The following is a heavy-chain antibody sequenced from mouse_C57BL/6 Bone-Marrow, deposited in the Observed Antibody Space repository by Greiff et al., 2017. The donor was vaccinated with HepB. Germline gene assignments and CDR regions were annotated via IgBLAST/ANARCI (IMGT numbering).Heavy chain of an antibody. CDR2: IDPSDSYT. V-gene: IGHV1-69*01. CDR1: GYTFTSYW. D-gene: IGHD1-1*01. CDR3: AFFITTVVATPYWDFDV. J-gene: IGHJ1*03. Sequence: QVQLKQPGAELVMPGASVKLSCKASGYTFTSYWMHWVKQRPGQGLEWIGEIDPSDSYTNYNQKFKGKSTLTVDKSSSTAYMQLSSLTSEDSAVYYCAFFITTVVATPYWDFDVWGTGTTVTVAS.